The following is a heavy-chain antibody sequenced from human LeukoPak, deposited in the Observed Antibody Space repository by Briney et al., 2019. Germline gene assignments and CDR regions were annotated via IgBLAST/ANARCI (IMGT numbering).Heavy chain of an antibody. D-gene: IGHD3-22*01. CDR1: GGTFSSYA. J-gene: IGHJ4*02. V-gene: IGHV1-69*01. CDR2: IIPIFGTA. CDR3: ARSAMIVVAPFDY. Sequence: SVKVSCKASGGTFSSYAISWVRQAPGQGLEWMGGIIPIFGTANYAQKFQGRVTITADESTSTAYMELSSLRSDDTAVYYCARSAMIVVAPFDYWGQGTLVTVSS.